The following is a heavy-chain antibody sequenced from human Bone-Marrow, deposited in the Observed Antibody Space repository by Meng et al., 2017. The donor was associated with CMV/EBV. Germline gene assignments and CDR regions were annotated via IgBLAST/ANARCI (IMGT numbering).Heavy chain of an antibody. D-gene: IGHD3-22*01. V-gene: IGHV1-2*02. J-gene: IGHJ4*02. CDR3: TRKSSDYQYFDY. CDR2: IHPTSGGT. Sequence: ASVKVSCKASGYTFTNHYMHWVRQAPGQGLEWMGWIHPTSGGTNYAQNFQGRVTMTRDTSISTAYMELNRLTSDDTAMYYCTRKSSDYQYFDYWGRGTPVTVSS. CDR1: GYTFTNHY.